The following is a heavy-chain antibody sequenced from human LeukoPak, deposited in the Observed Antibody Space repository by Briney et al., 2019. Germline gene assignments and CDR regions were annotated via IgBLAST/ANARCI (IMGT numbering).Heavy chain of an antibody. Sequence: SETLSLTCTVSGGSISSSSYCWGWIRQPPGKGLEWIGSIYYSGSTYYNPSLKSRVTISVDTSKNQFSLKLSSVTAADTAVYYCARPSTGAVERAPYYYYMDVWGKGTTVTVSS. CDR1: GGSISSSSYC. J-gene: IGHJ6*03. V-gene: IGHV4-39*01. CDR2: IYYSGST. CDR3: ARPSTGAVERAPYYYYMDV. D-gene: IGHD5-24*01.